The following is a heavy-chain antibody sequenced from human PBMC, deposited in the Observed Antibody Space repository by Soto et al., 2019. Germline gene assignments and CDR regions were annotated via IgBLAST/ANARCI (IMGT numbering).Heavy chain of an antibody. V-gene: IGHV1-58*02. CDR2: IVVGSGNT. CDR1: GFTFTSSA. D-gene: IGHD2-15*01. J-gene: IGHJ6*02. CDR3: AAKGSGPYYYYGMDV. Sequence: SVKVSCKASGFTFTSSAMQWVRQARGQRLEWIGWIVVGSGNTNYAQKFQERVTITRDMSTSTAYMELSSLRSEDTAVYYCAAKGSGPYYYYGMDVWGQGTTVTVSS.